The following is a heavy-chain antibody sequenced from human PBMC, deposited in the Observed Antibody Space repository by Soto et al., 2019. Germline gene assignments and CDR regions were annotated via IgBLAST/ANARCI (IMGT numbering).Heavy chain of an antibody. CDR2: VNWGGDTT. Sequence: EVHLEESGGAVGQPGGSLRLSCAASGFTFDDFAMCWVRQVPGKGLEWISLVNWGGDTTFYAESVRGRFIISRDNTKNSVYLQMTSLRSEDSAIYYCAKGATVTTHYQYYGMDVWGQGTTVTVSS. CDR1: GFTFDDFA. J-gene: IGHJ6*02. CDR3: AKGATVTTHYQYYGMDV. V-gene: IGHV3-43D*04. D-gene: IGHD4-17*01.